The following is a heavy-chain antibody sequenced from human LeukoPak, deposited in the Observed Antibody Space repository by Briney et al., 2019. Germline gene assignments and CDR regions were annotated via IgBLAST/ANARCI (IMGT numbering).Heavy chain of an antibody. J-gene: IGHJ4*02. CDR1: GYTFTSYY. V-gene: IGHV1-46*01. CDR2: INPSGGST. Sequence: ASVKVSCKASGYTFTSYYTHWVRQAPGQGLEWMGIINPSGGSTSYAQKFQGRVTMTRDTSTSTVYMELSSLRSEDTAVYYCASGDSSGYYYGWGQGTLVTASS. CDR3: ASGDSSGYYYG. D-gene: IGHD3-22*01.